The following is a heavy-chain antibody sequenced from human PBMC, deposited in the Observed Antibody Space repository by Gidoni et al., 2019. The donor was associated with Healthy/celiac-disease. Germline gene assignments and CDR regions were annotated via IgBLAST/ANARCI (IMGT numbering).Heavy chain of an antibody. V-gene: IGHV3-21*01. D-gene: IGHD3-16*02. Sequence: EVQLVESGGGLVKPGGSLRLSCAASGFTFSSYSRNWVRQAPGKGLEWVSSISSSSSYIYYADSVKGRFTISRDNAKNSLYLQMNSLRAEDTAVYYCARDSSYTDPAFDYWGQGTLVTVSS. CDR3: ARDSSYTDPAFDY. CDR1: GFTFSSYS. CDR2: ISSSSSYI. J-gene: IGHJ4*02.